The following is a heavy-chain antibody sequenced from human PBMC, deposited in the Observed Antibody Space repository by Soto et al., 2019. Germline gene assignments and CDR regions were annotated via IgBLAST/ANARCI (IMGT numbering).Heavy chain of an antibody. D-gene: IGHD3-10*01. Sequence: QVQLQQWGAGLLKPSETLSLACAVYGGSFSGYYWSWIRQPPGKGLEWIGEINHSGSTNYNPSLKSRVTISVDTSKNQFSLKLSSVTAADTAVYYCARGGGSSGSPYWGQGTLVTVSS. CDR3: ARGGGSSGSPY. CDR2: INHSGST. CDR1: GGSFSGYY. V-gene: IGHV4-34*01. J-gene: IGHJ4*02.